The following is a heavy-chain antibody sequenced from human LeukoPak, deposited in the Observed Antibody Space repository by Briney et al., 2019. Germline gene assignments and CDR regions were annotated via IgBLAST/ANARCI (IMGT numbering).Heavy chain of an antibody. J-gene: IGHJ5*02. CDR2: IYYSGST. Sequence: SETLSLTCTVSGGSISSHYWSWIRQPPGKGLEWIGYIYYSGSTNYNPSLKSRVTISVDTSKNQFSLKLSSVTAADTAVYYCARDRLSSSSAWFDPWGQGTLVTVSS. CDR1: GGSISSHY. CDR3: ARDRLSSSSAWFDP. D-gene: IGHD6-6*01. V-gene: IGHV4-59*11.